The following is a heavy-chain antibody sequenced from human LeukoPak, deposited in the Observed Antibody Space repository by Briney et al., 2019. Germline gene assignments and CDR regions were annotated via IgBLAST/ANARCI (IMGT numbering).Heavy chain of an antibody. D-gene: IGHD6-13*01. V-gene: IGHV4-4*07. J-gene: IGHJ4*02. CDR1: GGSISSYF. CDR3: ARDTKYSSSWSYFDY. Sequence: SETLSLTCTVSGGSISSYFWSWIRQPAGKGLEWIGCIYTSGTTNYSPSLKSRVTMSVDMSKNQFSLKLSSVIAADTAVYYCARDTKYSSSWSYFDYWGQGTLVTVSS. CDR2: IYTSGTT.